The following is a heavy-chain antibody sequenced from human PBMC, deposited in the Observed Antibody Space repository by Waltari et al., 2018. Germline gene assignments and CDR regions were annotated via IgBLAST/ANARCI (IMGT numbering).Heavy chain of an antibody. J-gene: IGHJ4*02. CDR3: ARDLSEGWFGDQSPLGY. V-gene: IGHV4-4*07. CDR2: ISSSGVP. Sequence: QVQLQESGPGRVKPSETLSLTCTVSGASMDNYYWNWIRPPAGKGLEWIGRISSSGVPNYNPSLESRVTRSGDTSKNQLSLEVRSVTAADTAVYYCARDLSEGWFGDQSPLGYWGQGTVVTVSA. D-gene: IGHD3-10*01. CDR1: GASMDNYY.